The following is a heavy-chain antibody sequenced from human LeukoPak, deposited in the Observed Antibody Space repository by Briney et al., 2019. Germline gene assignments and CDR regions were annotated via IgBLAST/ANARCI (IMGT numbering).Heavy chain of an antibody. CDR2: ISGSGGIT. D-gene: IGHD5-12*01. Sequence: GGSLRLSCAASGFTFGSYAIYWVRQAPGKGLEWVSGISGSGGITYFADSVKGRFTISRDNSKNTLYLQMNSLRLEDTAVYYCAKGGYDYIEVAYFDFWGQGTLVSVSS. V-gene: IGHV3-23*01. CDR3: AKGGYDYIEVAYFDF. J-gene: IGHJ4*02. CDR1: GFTFGSYA.